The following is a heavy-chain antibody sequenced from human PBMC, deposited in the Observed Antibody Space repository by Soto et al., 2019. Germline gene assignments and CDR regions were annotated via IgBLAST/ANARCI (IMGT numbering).Heavy chain of an antibody. CDR2: IIPIFGTA. J-gene: IGHJ5*02. D-gene: IGHD3-16*02. Sequence: SVKGSCKASGGPFSSYAIGWVRQAPGQGLEWMGGIIPIFGTANYAQKFQGRVTITADKSTSTAYMELSSLRSEDTAVYYCARSYCDYVRGSYRYDGNWFDPWGQGTLVTVSS. CDR3: ARSYCDYVRGSYRYDGNWFDP. V-gene: IGHV1-69*06. CDR1: GGPFSSYA.